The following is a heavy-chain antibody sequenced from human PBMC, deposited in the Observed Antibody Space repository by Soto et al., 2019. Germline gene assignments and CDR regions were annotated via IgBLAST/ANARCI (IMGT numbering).Heavy chain of an antibody. Sequence: SETLSLTCTVSGGSISSSSYYWGWIRQPPGKGLEWIGSIYYSGSTYYNPSLKSRVTISVDTSKNQFSLKLSSVTAADTAVYYCARLEIAAAGYNWYDPWGQGTLVTVSS. CDR2: IYYSGST. V-gene: IGHV4-39*01. J-gene: IGHJ5*02. D-gene: IGHD6-13*01. CDR1: GGSISSSSYY. CDR3: ARLEIAAAGYNWYDP.